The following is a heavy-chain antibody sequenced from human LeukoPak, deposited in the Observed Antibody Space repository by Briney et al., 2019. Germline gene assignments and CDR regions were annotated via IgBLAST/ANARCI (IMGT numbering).Heavy chain of an antibody. CDR1: GFTFSTSA. Sequence: GGSLRLSCAASGFTFSTSAMSWVRQAPGKGLEWDSAISGSGGSTYYADSVKGRFTISRDNSKNTLYLQMNSLRAEDTAVYYCAKDGHCSSTSCYTYDYWGQGTLVTVSS. J-gene: IGHJ4*02. D-gene: IGHD2-2*02. V-gene: IGHV3-23*01. CDR3: AKDGHCSSTSCYTYDY. CDR2: ISGSGGST.